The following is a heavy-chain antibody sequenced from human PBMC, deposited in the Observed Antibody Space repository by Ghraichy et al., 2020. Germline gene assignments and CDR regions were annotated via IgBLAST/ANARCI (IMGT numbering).Heavy chain of an antibody. CDR3: AKSHPPLRNSGSYFFDP. Sequence: GGSLRLSCAASGFTFSSYGMHWVRQAPGKGLEWVAVISYDGSNKYYADSVKGRFTISRDNSKNTLYLQMNSLRAEDTAVYYCAKSHPPLRNSGSYFFDPWGQGTLVTVSS. CDR1: GFTFSSYG. V-gene: IGHV3-30*18. J-gene: IGHJ5*02. CDR2: ISYDGSNK. D-gene: IGHD1-26*01.